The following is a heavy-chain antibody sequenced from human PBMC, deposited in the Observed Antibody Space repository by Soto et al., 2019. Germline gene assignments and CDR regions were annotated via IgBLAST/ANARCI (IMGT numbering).Heavy chain of an antibody. J-gene: IGHJ5*02. CDR1: GGAISGYY. CDR2: IYSSGGT. D-gene: IGHD3-3*01. CDR3: ARGPRFSDSFDP. Sequence: SETLSLTCPVSGGAISGYYWTWVRQPAGKGLEWIGRIYSSGGTKYNPSLKSRVDMSLDMSKNQFALRRSSVTAADTAVYYCARGPRFSDSFDPWGQGTLVTVSS. V-gene: IGHV4-4*07.